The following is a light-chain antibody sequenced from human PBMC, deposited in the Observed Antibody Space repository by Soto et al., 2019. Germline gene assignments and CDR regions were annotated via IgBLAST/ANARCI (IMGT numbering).Light chain of an antibody. V-gene: IGKV3-15*01. Sequence: EVVMTQSPATLSVSPGERATLSCRASQSVNKYLAWYRQKPGQPPRLLIYDASYRATGIPARFSGSGFGTEFTLTISSLQSEDFAVYYCQQYKNWPLFGQGTRLEIK. CDR3: QQYKNWPL. J-gene: IGKJ5*01. CDR1: QSVNKY. CDR2: DAS.